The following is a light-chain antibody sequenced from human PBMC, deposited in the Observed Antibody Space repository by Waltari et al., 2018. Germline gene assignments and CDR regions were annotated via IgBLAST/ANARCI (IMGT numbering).Light chain of an antibody. Sequence: DIQLTQSPSFLSASVGDKGTITCRASQGISSYLAWYQQKPGKAPKLLIYAASTLPSGVPSRFSGSGSGTEFTLTISSLQPEDFATYYCQQLNSSPLYTFGQGTKLDIK. V-gene: IGKV1-9*01. CDR3: QQLNSSPLYT. J-gene: IGKJ2*01. CDR2: AAS. CDR1: QGISSY.